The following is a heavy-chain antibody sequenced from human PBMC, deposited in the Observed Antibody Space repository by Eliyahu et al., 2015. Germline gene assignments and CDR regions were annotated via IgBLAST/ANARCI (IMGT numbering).Heavy chain of an antibody. Sequence: QLQLQESGPGLVKPSETLSLTCTVSGGSISSSSYYWGWIRQPPGKGLEWIGSIYYSGSTYYNPSLKSRVTISVDTSKNQFSLKLSSVTAADTAVYYCARYLTMVRGPSGSRRPNWGQGTLVTVSS. CDR3: ARYLTMVRGPSGSRRPN. CDR2: IYYSGST. V-gene: IGHV4-39*01. CDR1: GGSISSSSYY. J-gene: IGHJ4*02. D-gene: IGHD3-10*01.